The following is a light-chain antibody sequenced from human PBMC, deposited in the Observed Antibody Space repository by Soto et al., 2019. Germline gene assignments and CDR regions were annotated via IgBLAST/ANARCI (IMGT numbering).Light chain of an antibody. CDR1: QSVSSSY. CDR2: GAS. V-gene: IGKV3-20*01. J-gene: IGKJ5*01. CDR3: QQYNNWPPIT. Sequence: EIVLTQSPGTLSLSPGERSTLSCMAIQSVSSSYLAWYQQKPGQAPRLLIYGASSRATGIPDRFSGSGSGTDFTLTISRLEPEDFAVYYCQQYNNWPPITFGQGTRLEVK.